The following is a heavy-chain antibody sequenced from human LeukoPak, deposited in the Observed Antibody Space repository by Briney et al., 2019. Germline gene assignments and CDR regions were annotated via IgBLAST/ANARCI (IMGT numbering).Heavy chain of an antibody. D-gene: IGHD2-8*02. CDR3: ARSPDSGGSPRLVDY. Sequence: SETLSLTCTVSGGSISSYYWSWIRQPPGKGLEWIGYIYYSGSTNYNPSLKSRATISVDTSKNQFSLKLSSVTAADTAVYYCARSPDSGGSPRLVDYWGQGTLVTVSS. V-gene: IGHV4-59*01. J-gene: IGHJ4*02. CDR1: GGSISSYY. CDR2: IYYSGST.